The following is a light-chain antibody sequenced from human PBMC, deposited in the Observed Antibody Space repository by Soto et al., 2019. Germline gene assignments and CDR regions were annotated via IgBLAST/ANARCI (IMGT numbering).Light chain of an antibody. J-gene: IGLJ1*01. CDR2: EVT. V-gene: IGLV2-14*01. CDR1: SSDVGGYNY. CDR3: FSYTTSSTLV. Sequence: QSVLTQPASVSGSDGQSITISCTGASSDVGGYNYVSWYQQHPGRAPKLMIYEVTNRPSGISARFSGSKSGSTASLTISRLQGDDGADYYCFSYTTSSTLVFGTGNKVTVL.